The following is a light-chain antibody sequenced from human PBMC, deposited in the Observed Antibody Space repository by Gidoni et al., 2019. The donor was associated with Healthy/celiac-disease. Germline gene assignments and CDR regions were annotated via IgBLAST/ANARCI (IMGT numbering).Light chain of an antibody. CDR1: NIGSKN. CDR2: RDS. CDR3: QVWDSSIVV. V-gene: IGLV3-9*01. J-gene: IGLJ2*01. Sequence: SYELTQPLSVSVALGQTARITCGVNNIGSKNVHWYQQKPGQAPVLVIYRDSNRPSGIPERFSGSNSGNTATLTISRAQAGDEADYYCQVWDSSIVVFGGGTKLTVL.